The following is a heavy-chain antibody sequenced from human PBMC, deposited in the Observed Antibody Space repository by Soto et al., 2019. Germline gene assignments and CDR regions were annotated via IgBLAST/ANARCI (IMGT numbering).Heavy chain of an antibody. Sequence: QLQLQESGPGLVKPSETLSLTCTVSSGSITSSTYYWGWIRQPPEKGLEWIGSIYFSGNTYYNPSLKSHLTISVDTSKSQFSPDLSSVTAADTAVYYCARSPSITRGYLDYWGQGTLVTVSS. CDR2: IYFSGNT. J-gene: IGHJ4*02. CDR1: SGSITSSTYY. D-gene: IGHD3-10*01. V-gene: IGHV4-39*01. CDR3: ARSPSITRGYLDY.